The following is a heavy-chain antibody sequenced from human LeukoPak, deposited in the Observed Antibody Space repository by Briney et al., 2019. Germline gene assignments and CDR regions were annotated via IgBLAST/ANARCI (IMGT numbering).Heavy chain of an antibody. D-gene: IGHD3-22*01. CDR2: IYYSGST. CDR3: ARDRGYYDSSGYYSGWFDP. V-gene: IGHV4-59*01. CDR1: GGSISSYY. Sequence: SETLSLTCTVSGGSISSYYWSWIRQPPGKGLEWIGYIYYSGSTNYNPSLKSRVTISVDTSKNQFSLKLSSVTAADTAVYYCARDRGYYDSSGYYSGWFDPWGQGTLVTVSS. J-gene: IGHJ5*02.